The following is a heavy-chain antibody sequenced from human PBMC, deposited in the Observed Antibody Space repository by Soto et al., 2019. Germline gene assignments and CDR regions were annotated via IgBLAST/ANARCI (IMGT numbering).Heavy chain of an antibody. Sequence: QVQLQESGPGLVKPSQTLSLTCTVSGGSISSGGYYWSWIRQHQGKGLEWIGYTYYRGITYHNPSLKSRVNISVDTSKNQFSLKLSSMTAADTEVYYSARSVGATSFDYWGPGTLVTVSS. V-gene: IGHV4-31*03. CDR1: GGSISSGGYY. D-gene: IGHD1-26*01. J-gene: IGHJ4*02. CDR2: TYYRGIT. CDR3: ARSVGATSFDY.